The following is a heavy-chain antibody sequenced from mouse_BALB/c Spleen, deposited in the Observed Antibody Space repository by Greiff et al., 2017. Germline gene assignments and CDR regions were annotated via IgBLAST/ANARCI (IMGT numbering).Heavy chain of an antibody. CDR3: ARGDYPHAMDY. CDR1: GFNIKDTY. J-gene: IGHJ4*01. V-gene: IGHV14-3*02. Sequence: VHVKQSGAELVKPGASVKLSCTASGFNIKDTYMHWVKQRPEQGLEWIGRIDPANGNTKYDPKFQGKATITADTSSNTAYLQPSSLTSEDTAVYYCARGDYPHAMDYWGQGTSVTVSS. CDR2: IDPANGNT. D-gene: IGHD1-1*02.